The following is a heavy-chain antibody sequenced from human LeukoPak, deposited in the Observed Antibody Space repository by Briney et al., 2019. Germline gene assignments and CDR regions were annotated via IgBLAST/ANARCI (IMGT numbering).Heavy chain of an antibody. CDR2: IYYSGST. CDR3: ARLGRLTGKALDY. V-gene: IGHV4-31*03. CDR1: GGSISSGGYY. D-gene: IGHD7-27*01. J-gene: IGHJ4*02. Sequence: PSENLSLNCTVSGGSISSGGYYWSWIRQHPGKGLEWIGYIYYSGSTYYNPSLKSRVTISVDTSKNQFSLKLSSVTAADTAVYYCARLGRLTGKALDYWGQGTLVTVSS.